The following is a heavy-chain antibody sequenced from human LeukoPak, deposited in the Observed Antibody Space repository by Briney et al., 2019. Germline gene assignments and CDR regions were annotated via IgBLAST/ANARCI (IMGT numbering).Heavy chain of an antibody. CDR3: AREEKVGATCYLGY. Sequence: ASVKASYTASEYPFSSYYMHWVRQAPGQRLEWMGIINPSGGSKRYAQKLQGRGKMTSDTSKSQVYMQLSSLRSEDEGVYYCAREEKVGATCYLGYWGQGTLVSVST. V-gene: IGHV1-46*01. CDR2: INPSGGSK. D-gene: IGHD1-26*01. J-gene: IGHJ4*02. CDR1: EYPFSSYY.